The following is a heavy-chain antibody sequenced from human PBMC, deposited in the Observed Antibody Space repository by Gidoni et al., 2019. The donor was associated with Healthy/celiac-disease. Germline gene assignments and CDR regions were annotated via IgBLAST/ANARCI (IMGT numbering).Heavy chain of an antibody. V-gene: IGHV4-39*01. Sequence: QLQLQESGPGLVKPSETLSLTCTVPGGSISSSSYYWGWIRQPPGKGLGWIGSIYYSGSTYYNPSLKSRVTISVDTSKNQFSLKLSSVTAADTAVYYCARHPPLRQTAAGILWFDPWGQGTLVTVSS. CDR2: IYYSGST. CDR3: ARHPPLRQTAAGILWFDP. CDR1: GGSISSSSYY. J-gene: IGHJ5*02. D-gene: IGHD6-13*01.